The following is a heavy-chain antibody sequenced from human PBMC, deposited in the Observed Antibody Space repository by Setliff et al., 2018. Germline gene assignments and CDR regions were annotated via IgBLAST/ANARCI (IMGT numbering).Heavy chain of an antibody. D-gene: IGHD3-10*01. CDR2: INHSGST. Sequence: SETLSLTCTVSGGSINSMSYYWGWIRQPPGKGLEWIGEINHSGSTNYNPSLTSRVTISVDTSKNQFSLKLSSVTAADTAVYYCARHLLVQGTYHFDYWGQGSPVTVSS. V-gene: IGHV4-39*01. CDR1: GGSINSMSYY. CDR3: ARHLLVQGTYHFDY. J-gene: IGHJ4*02.